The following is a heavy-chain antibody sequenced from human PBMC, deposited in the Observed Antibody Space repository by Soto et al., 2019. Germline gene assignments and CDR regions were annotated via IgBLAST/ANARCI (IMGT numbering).Heavy chain of an antibody. CDR2: INGGADRT. J-gene: IGHJ5*02. V-gene: IGHV3-23*01. CDR3: ARLQAIYGVPKNGIRFDP. CDR1: GFTFSGYA. D-gene: IGHD3-3*01. Sequence: PGGPLRLSFAAPGFTFSGYAMSRVRRAPGEGLEWVLTINGGADRTYYAESVKGRFTISRDNFKNALALQMDNLRADDTAIYYCARLQAIYGVPKNGIRFDPWGRGTLVTVSS.